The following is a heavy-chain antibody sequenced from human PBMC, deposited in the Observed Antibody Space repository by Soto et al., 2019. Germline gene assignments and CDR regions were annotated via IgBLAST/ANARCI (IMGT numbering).Heavy chain of an antibody. J-gene: IGHJ3*02. CDR3: ARLFCSASSCYSVGGFDI. V-gene: IGHV3-33*01. CDR1: GFTFSRYG. CDR2: VWFDGSDK. D-gene: IGHD2-15*01. Sequence: GSLRLSCAASGFTFSRYGMHWVRQAPGKGLEWVALVWFDGSDKYSSDSVTGRFTISRDNSKNTLYLQMNSLRAEDTAVYYCARLFCSASSCYSVGGFDIWGQGTMVTVSS.